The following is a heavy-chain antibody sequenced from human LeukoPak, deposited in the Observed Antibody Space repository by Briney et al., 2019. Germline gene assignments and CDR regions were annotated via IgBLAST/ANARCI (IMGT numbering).Heavy chain of an antibody. Sequence: GGSLRLSCAASGFTVSGTYMDWVRQAPGKGLEWVANIKQDGSEKYYVDSVKGRFIISRDNAKNSLYLQMNSLRAEDTAVYYCAREDDYVFDYWGQGTLVTVSS. CDR2: IKQDGSEK. J-gene: IGHJ4*02. D-gene: IGHD3-16*01. CDR1: GFTVSGTY. CDR3: AREDDYVFDY. V-gene: IGHV3-7*01.